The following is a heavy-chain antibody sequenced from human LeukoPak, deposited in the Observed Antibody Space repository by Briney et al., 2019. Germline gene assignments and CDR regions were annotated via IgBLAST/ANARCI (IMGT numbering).Heavy chain of an antibody. J-gene: IGHJ4*02. CDR2: ISSSGSAI. CDR3: ARGGSLGY. D-gene: IGHD6-19*01. Sequence: GSLRLSCAASGFTFSSYEMNWVRQAPGKGLEWVSKISSSGSAIYYADSVKGRFTISRNNAKSTLYLQMNSLRVEDTAVYYCARGGSLGYWGQGTLVTVSS. CDR1: GFTFSSYE. V-gene: IGHV3-48*03.